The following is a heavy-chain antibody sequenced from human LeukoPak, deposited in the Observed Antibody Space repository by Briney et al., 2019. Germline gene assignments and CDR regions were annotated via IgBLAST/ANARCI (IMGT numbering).Heavy chain of an antibody. V-gene: IGHV4-34*01. Sequence: SETLSLTCGVHVGSFSGYYWSWIRQPPGKGLEWIGEISHIGDINYSPSLKSRVTISLDTSNYHFSLNMNSVTAADTGVYYCARGNRQLAYYGSGSRLPFDLWGQGTLVTVSS. CDR3: ARGNRQLAYYGSGSRLPFDL. D-gene: IGHD3-10*01. J-gene: IGHJ4*02. CDR1: VGSFSGYY. CDR2: ISHIGDI.